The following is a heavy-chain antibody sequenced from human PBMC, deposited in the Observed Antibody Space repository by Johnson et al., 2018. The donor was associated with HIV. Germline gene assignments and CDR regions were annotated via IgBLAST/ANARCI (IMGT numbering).Heavy chain of an antibody. CDR2: ISHDGSNE. Sequence: QVHLVESGGGVVQPGRSLRLSCAASGFTFSDYGLHWVRQAPGEGLEWVAAISHDGSNEYYGDYVKGRFTISRDNSKNTLYLQMNSLRVEDTAVYYCAKGDFGVFKNPLDMWGQGTMVTVSS. CDR3: AKGDFGVFKNPLDM. D-gene: IGHD3-3*01. V-gene: IGHV3-30*18. CDR1: GFTFSDYG. J-gene: IGHJ3*02.